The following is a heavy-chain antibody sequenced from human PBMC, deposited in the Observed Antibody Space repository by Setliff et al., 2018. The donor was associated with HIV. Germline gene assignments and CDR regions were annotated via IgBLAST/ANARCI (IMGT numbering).Heavy chain of an antibody. CDR3: ARFRTYYDILTGVGTVAFDI. CDR2: IYTSGIT. D-gene: IGHD3-9*01. V-gene: IGHV4-61*09. J-gene: IGHJ3*02. CDR1: GGSISSGSYY. Sequence: SETLSPTCAVSGGSISSGSYYWNWIRQPAGKGLEWIGHIYTSGITNYCPSLKIRVTISLDTSKTHFSLKLSNVTAADTAVYYCARFRTYYDILTGVGTVAFDIWGQGTLVTVSS.